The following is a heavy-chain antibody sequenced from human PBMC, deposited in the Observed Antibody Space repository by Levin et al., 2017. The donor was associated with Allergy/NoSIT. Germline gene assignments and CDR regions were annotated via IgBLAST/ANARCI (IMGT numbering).Heavy chain of an antibody. Sequence: GESLKISCAASGFTFSSYWMSWVRQAPGKGLEWVANIKQDGSEKYYVDSVKGRFTISRDNAKNSLYLQMNSLRAEDTAVYYCGRGYYDFDPPDVWGQGTTVTVSS. J-gene: IGHJ6*02. D-gene: IGHD3-3*01. CDR3: GRGYYDFDPPDV. CDR2: IKQDGSEK. CDR1: GFTFSSYW. V-gene: IGHV3-7*04.